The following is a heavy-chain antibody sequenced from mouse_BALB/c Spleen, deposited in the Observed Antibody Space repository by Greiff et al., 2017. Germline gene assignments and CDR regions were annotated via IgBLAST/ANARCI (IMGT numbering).Heavy chain of an antibody. J-gene: IGHJ4*01. CDR1: GFNIKDTY. CDR2: IDPANGNT. V-gene: IGHV14-3*02. Sequence: EVMLVESGAELVKPGASVTLSCTASGFNIKDTYMHWVKQRPEQGLEWIGRIDPANGNTKYDPKFQGKATITADTSSNTAYLKLSSPTSEDAAVYYCARNYGSSFYYAMDYWGQGTSVTVSS. CDR3: ARNYGSSFYYAMDY. D-gene: IGHD1-1*01.